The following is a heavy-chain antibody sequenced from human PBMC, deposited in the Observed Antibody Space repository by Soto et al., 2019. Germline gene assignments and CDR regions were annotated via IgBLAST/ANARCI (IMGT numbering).Heavy chain of an antibody. J-gene: IGHJ4*02. CDR2: ISGSGGRS. D-gene: IGHD3-16*01. V-gene: IGHV3-23*01. Sequence: EVQLLDSGGGLVQPGGSLRLSCAASGFTFSNYAMTWVRQGPGKGLEWVSGISGSGGRSYYADSVKGRFTISRDNSKSTLYLQMNSPRAEDTAVYDCAKAYFVWSSEQPYYFDYWGQGTLVTGSS. CDR3: AKAYFVWSSEQPYYFDY. CDR1: GFTFSNYA.